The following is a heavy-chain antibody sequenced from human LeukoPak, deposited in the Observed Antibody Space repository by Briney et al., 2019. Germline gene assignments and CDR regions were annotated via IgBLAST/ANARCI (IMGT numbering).Heavy chain of an antibody. CDR2: IKGDGSEK. Sequence: GGSLRLSCAASGFTFSTSWMSWVRQAPGKGLEWVANIKGDGSEKQYVDSVMGRFTVSRDNAKNLLYLQMNILRGDDTAVYYCAKYSGAYAIEYWGQGTLVTVSS. CDR3: AKYSGAYAIEY. J-gene: IGHJ4*02. CDR1: GFTFSTSW. D-gene: IGHD4-17*01. V-gene: IGHV3-7*02.